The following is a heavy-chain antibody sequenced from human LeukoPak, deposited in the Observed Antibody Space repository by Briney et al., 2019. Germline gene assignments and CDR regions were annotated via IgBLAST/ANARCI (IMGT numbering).Heavy chain of an antibody. CDR3: ARDGYGGVDY. D-gene: IGHD3-10*01. V-gene: IGHV4-61*01. Sequence: SETLSLTCSVSGDSISTSTYYWSWIRQSPGKGLEWIGYIYHSGSTKYNPSLKSRVTISVDTSKKQFSLKLSSVTAADTAVYYCARDGYGGVDYWGQGTLVTVSS. J-gene: IGHJ4*02. CDR1: GDSISTSTYY. CDR2: IYHSGST.